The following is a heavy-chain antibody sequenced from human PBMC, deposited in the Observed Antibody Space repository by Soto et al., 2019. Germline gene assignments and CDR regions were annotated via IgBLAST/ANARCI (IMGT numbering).Heavy chain of an antibody. CDR1: GYTFTSYA. V-gene: IGHV1-3*01. Sequence: QVQLVQSGAEVKKPGASVKVSCKASGYTFTSYAMHWVRQAPGQRLEWMGWINAGNGNTKYSQKFQGRVTITRDTSASTAYMELSSLRSEDTAVYYCAREGVVPAATDYYGMDVWGQGTTVTVSS. J-gene: IGHJ6*02. D-gene: IGHD2-2*01. CDR3: AREGVVPAATDYYGMDV. CDR2: INAGNGNT.